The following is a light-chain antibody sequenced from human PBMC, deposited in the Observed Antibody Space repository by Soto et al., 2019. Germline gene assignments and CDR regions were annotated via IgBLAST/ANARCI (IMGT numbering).Light chain of an antibody. CDR3: QQYDNYWT. CDR2: TAS. V-gene: IGKV1-5*03. Sequence: DIQMTQSPSTLSASVGDRVTITCRASQSISSWLAWYQQKPGKAPKLLIYTASSLESGVPSRFSGSGSGTEFTLTISSLQPDDVATYYCQQYDNYWTFGQGTKVEIK. J-gene: IGKJ1*01. CDR1: QSISSW.